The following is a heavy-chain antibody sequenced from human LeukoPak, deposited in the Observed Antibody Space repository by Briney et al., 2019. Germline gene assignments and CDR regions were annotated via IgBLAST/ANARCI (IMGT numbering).Heavy chain of an antibody. CDR3: ARAHMITFGGVIVIGAFDI. V-gene: IGHV1-2*02. D-gene: IGHD3-16*02. CDR1: GYTFTGYY. Sequence: GASVKVSCKASGYTFTGYYMHWVRQAPGQGLEWMGWINPNSGGANYAQKFQGRVTMTRDTSISTAYMELSRLRSDDTAVYYCARAHMITFGGVIVIGAFDIWGQGTMVTVSS. CDR2: INPNSGGA. J-gene: IGHJ3*02.